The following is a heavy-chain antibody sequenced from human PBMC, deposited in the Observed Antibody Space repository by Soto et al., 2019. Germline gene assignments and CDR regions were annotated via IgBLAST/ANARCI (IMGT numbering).Heavy chain of an antibody. Sequence: QVQLVESGGGVVQPGRSLRLSCAASGFTFSSYGMHWVRQAPGKGLEWVAVIWYDGSNKYYADSVKGRFTISRDNSKNTLYLQMNSLRAEDTAVYYCAIPDDLGAFDIWGQGTMVTVSS. CDR1: GFTFSSYG. J-gene: IGHJ3*02. CDR3: AIPDDLGAFDI. CDR2: IWYDGSNK. V-gene: IGHV3-33*01. D-gene: IGHD3-16*01.